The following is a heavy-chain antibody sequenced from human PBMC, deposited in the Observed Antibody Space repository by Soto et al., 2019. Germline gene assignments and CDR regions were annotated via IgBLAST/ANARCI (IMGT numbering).Heavy chain of an antibody. D-gene: IGHD6-19*01. Sequence: EVQLLESGGDLVQPGGSLRLSCAASGFTFSSYDMSWVRQAPGKGLEWVSSINGRGDITSYAGSVRGRFTNSRDNDKNTLFLQMSNPRVEDTAVYYCAKGRNVDGTNYFDYWGQGSLVTFSP. CDR3: AKGRNVDGTNYFDY. CDR1: GFTFSSYD. CDR2: INGRGDIT. V-gene: IGHV3-23*01. J-gene: IGHJ4*02.